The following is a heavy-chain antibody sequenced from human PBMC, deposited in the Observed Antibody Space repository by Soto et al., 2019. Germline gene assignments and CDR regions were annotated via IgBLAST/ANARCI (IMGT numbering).Heavy chain of an antibody. V-gene: IGHV3-48*04. CDR2: IISSSSTL. CDR1: GFTFSSYS. Sequence: PGGSLRLSCAASGFTFSSYSMNWVRQAPGKGLEWVSYIISSSSTLYYADSVKGRFTISRDNAKNSLYLQMNSLRAEDTAVYYCARVGLTNGDYLNWGQGTLVTVSS. CDR3: ARVGLTNGDYLN. D-gene: IGHD4-17*01. J-gene: IGHJ4*02.